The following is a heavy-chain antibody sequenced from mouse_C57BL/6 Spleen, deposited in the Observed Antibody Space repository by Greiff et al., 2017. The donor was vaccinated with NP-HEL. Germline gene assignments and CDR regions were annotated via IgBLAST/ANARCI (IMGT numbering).Heavy chain of an antibody. CDR2: IDPSDSYT. Sequence: QVQLQQSGAELVKPVASVKLSCKASGYTFTSYWMQWVKQRPGQGLEWIGEIDPSDSYTNYNQKFKGKATLTVDTSSSTAYMQLSSLTSEDSAVYYCAVTTVVANYYAMDYWGQGTSVTVSS. J-gene: IGHJ4*01. CDR3: AVTTVVANYYAMDY. CDR1: GYTFTSYW. D-gene: IGHD1-1*01. V-gene: IGHV1-50*01.